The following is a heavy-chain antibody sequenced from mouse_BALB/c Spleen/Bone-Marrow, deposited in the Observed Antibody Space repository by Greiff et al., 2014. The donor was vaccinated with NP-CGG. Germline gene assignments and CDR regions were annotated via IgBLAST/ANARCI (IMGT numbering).Heavy chain of an antibody. CDR1: GFTFTDYF. Sequence: VQLKESGGGLVQPGGSLRLSCTTSGFTFTDYFMTWVRQPPGKALEWLGFISNKPNGYTTEYNPSVKGRFTISRDNSQGILYLQMNTLRAEYSAIYYCARNYSGYFDFWGQGTPLTVSP. V-gene: IGHV7-3*02. D-gene: IGHD5-1*01. CDR2: ISNKPNGYTT. CDR3: ARNYSGYFDF. J-gene: IGHJ2*01.